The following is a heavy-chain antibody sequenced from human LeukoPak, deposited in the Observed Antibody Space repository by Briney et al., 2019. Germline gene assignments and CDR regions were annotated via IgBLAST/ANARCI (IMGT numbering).Heavy chain of an antibody. CDR3: ARVSLVISPFDY. J-gene: IGHJ4*02. D-gene: IGHD3-10*01. CDR2: ISAYNGNT. V-gene: IGHV1-18*01. Sequence: ASVKVSCKASDYTFTSYGINWVRQAPGQGLEWMGRISAYNGNTNYAQKLQGRVTMSTDTSTSTAYMELRSLRSDDTAVYYCARVSLVISPFDYWGQGTLVTVSS. CDR1: DYTFTSYG.